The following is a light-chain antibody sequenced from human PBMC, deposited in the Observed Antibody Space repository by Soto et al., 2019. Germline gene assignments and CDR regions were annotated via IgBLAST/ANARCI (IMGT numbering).Light chain of an antibody. CDR3: QQSYSSPWT. Sequence: DIQMTQSPSSLSASVGDRVTITCRASRNVDNNVNWYQQKPGKAPNLLIYGSSTLYGGVPSRFSGSGSGTAFTLNVRSLHPEDFAVYFCQQSYSSPWTFGLGTKVEI. CDR2: GSS. CDR1: RNVDNN. V-gene: IGKV1-39*01. J-gene: IGKJ1*01.